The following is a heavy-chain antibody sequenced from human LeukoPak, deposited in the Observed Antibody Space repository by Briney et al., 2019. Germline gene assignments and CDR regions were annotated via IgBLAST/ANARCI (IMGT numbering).Heavy chain of an antibody. CDR2: IYYSGST. Sequence: LRLSCAASGFTFSDYYWSWIRQHPGKGLEWIGYIYYSGSTYYNPSLKSRVTISVDTSKNQFSLKLSSVTAADTAVYYCARVGTGRWLQADYWGQGTLVTVSS. D-gene: IGHD5-24*01. CDR3: ARVGTGRWLQADY. V-gene: IGHV4-31*02. CDR1: GFTFSDYY. J-gene: IGHJ4*02.